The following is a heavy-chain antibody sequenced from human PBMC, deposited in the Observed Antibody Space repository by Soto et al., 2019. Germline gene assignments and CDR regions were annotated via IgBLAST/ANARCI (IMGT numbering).Heavy chain of an antibody. CDR2: ISSSGGST. J-gene: IGHJ5*02. CDR1: GVTSSTYA. V-gene: IGHV3-23*01. D-gene: IGHD4-17*01. CDR3: AKFYGRNSAHTSTLDP. Sequence: LRLACRAAGVTSSTYALSRVRQAPGKGLEWVSTISSSGGSTHYADSVKGRFTISRDNSKNTLYLQMNSLRAEDTAVYYCAKFYGRNSAHTSTLDPWGQGTLVTVSS.